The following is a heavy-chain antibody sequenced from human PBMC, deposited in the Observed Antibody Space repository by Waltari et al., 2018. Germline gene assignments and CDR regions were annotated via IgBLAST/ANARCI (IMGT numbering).Heavy chain of an antibody. CDR2: INYSGST. Sequence: QVQLQESGPGLVKPSETLSLTCTVSGGSISSYYWSWIRQPPGKGRECIGYINYSGSTTYTPSLKSRVTISVDTSKNQFSLKLSSVTAADTAVYYCARGLYYGSGSSYYYYYYMDVWGKGTTVTISS. J-gene: IGHJ6*03. V-gene: IGHV4-59*01. CDR3: ARGLYYGSGSSYYYYYYMDV. D-gene: IGHD3-10*01. CDR1: GGSISSYY.